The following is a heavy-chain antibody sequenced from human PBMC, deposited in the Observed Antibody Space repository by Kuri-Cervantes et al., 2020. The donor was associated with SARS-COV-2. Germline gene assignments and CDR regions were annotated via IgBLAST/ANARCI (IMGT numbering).Heavy chain of an antibody. D-gene: IGHD2-2*03. CDR1: GFTFSSYW. CDR2: IKQDGSEK. CDR3: ARDSPSWIYYFDY. Sequence: GGSLRLSCAASGFTFSSYWMSWVRQAPGKGLEWVANIKQDGSEKYYVDSVKGRFTISRDNAKNSLYLQMNSLRAEDTAVYYCARDSPSWIYYFDYWGQGTLVTVSS. J-gene: IGHJ4*02. V-gene: IGHV3-7*01.